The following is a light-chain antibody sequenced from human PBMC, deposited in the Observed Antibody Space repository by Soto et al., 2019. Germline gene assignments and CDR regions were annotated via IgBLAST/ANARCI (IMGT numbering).Light chain of an antibody. CDR3: QQYNNWPPEYT. J-gene: IGKJ2*01. CDR2: SAS. V-gene: IGKV1-39*01. Sequence: DIQMTQSPFSLSASVGDRVTITCRASRSINIFLNWYQQKPGGAPKLLIYSASTLQTGVPSRFTGSGSGTDFTLSISSLQSEDFAVYYCQQYNNWPPEYTFGQGTKLEIK. CDR1: RSINIF.